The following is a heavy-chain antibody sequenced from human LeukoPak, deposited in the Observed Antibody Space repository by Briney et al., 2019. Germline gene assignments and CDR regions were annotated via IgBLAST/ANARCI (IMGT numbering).Heavy chain of an antibody. V-gene: IGHV3-7*05. CDR1: GFTFSSSW. Sequence: GGSLRLSCAASGFTFSSSWMSWVRQAPGKGLEWVANIMRDGSAKYYVDSVKGRFTISRDNTKNSLYLQMSSLTAEDTAVYFCSTKVYWGQGILVTVSS. J-gene: IGHJ4*02. CDR3: STKVY. CDR2: IMRDGSAK.